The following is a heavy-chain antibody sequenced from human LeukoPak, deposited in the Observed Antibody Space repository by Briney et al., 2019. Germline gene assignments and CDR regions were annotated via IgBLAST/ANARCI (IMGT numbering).Heavy chain of an antibody. V-gene: IGHV3-30*18. CDR1: GFTFSTYA. D-gene: IGHD6-13*01. Sequence: RSLXLSCEASGFTFSTYAMHWVRQAPGKGLEWVALISHDGSDKNYADSVKGRFTISRDNSNSTLYLQMDSLRGDDAAVYYCAKAVGSISWSFDYWGQGTLVTVSS. CDR3: AKAVGSISWSFDY. J-gene: IGHJ4*02. CDR2: ISHDGSDK.